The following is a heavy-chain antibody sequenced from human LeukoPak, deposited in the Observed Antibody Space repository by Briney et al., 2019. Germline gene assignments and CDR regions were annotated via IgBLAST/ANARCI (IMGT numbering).Heavy chain of an antibody. Sequence: GASVKVSCKASGYTFTSYDINWVRQATGQGLEWMGWMNPNSGNTGYAQKFQGRVTMTRNTSISTAYMELSSLRSEDTAVYYCAILGYSSSWYLGYYYYYMDVWGKGTTVTISS. CDR1: GYTFTSYD. CDR3: AILGYSSSWYLGYYYYYMDV. CDR2: MNPNSGNT. V-gene: IGHV1-8*01. J-gene: IGHJ6*03. D-gene: IGHD6-13*01.